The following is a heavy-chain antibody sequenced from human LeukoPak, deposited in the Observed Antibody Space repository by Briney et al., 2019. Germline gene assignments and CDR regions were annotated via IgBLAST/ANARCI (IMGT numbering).Heavy chain of an antibody. Sequence: SETLSLTCTVSGGSITDYYWSWIRQPPGKGLEWIGYIYYSGSTNYNPSLKSRVTVSVDTSKNQFSLKLSSVTAADTAVYYCARDSGTTGEVKFDPWGQGTLVTVSS. CDR1: GGSITDYY. V-gene: IGHV4-59*12. CDR2: IYYSGST. D-gene: IGHD3-10*01. J-gene: IGHJ5*02. CDR3: ARDSGTTGEVKFDP.